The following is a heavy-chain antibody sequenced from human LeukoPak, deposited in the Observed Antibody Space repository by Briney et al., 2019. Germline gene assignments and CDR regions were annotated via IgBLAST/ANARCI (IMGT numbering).Heavy chain of an antibody. CDR1: VFTFRSYW. D-gene: IGHD3-16*01. CDR3: ARDSSSDYVLFDI. Sequence: GGSLRLSCAASVFTFRSYWMHWVRQAPGKGLVWVSRINSDGSSTRYADSVKGRFTISRDNAKNTLYLQMNSLRAEDTAVYYCARDSSSDYVLFDIWGQGTMVTVSS. J-gene: IGHJ3*02. CDR2: INSDGSST. V-gene: IGHV3-74*01.